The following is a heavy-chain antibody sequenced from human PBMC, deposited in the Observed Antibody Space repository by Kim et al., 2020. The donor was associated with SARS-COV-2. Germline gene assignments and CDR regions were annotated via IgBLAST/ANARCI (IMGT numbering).Heavy chain of an antibody. V-gene: IGHV5-51*01. CDR1: GYSFTSYW. CDR2: IYPGDSDT. CDR3: ARTDVTSDSSGYYYVDAFDI. Sequence: GESLKISCKGSGYSFTSYWIGWVRQMSGKGLEWMGIIYPGDSDTRYSPSFQGQVTISADKSISTAYLQWSSLKASDTAMYYCARTDVTSDSSGYYYVDAFDIWGQGTMVTVSS. D-gene: IGHD3-22*01. J-gene: IGHJ3*02.